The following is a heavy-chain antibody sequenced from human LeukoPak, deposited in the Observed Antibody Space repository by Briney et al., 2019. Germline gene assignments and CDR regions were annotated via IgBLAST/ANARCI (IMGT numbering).Heavy chain of an antibody. Sequence: SETLSLTCSVSGGSISSTNYHWSWIRQHPGKGLEWIGYIYYSGSTNYNPSLKSRVTISVDTSKNQFSLKLSSVTAADTAVYYCARNSPWIGRYFDLWGRGTLVTVSS. V-gene: IGHV4-61*05. CDR3: ARNSPWIGRYFDL. D-gene: IGHD5-12*01. CDR2: IYYSGST. CDR1: GGSISSTNYH. J-gene: IGHJ2*01.